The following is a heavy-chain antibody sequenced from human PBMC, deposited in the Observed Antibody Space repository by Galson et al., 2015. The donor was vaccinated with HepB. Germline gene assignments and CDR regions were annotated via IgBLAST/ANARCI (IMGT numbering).Heavy chain of an antibody. D-gene: IGHD3-22*01. Sequence: SVKVSCKASGGTFSSYAISWVRQAPGQGLEWMGGIIPIFGTANYAQKFQGRVTITADESTSTAYMELSSLRSEDTAVYYCARSYYYDSSGYSPTPGYWGQGTLVTVSS. J-gene: IGHJ4*02. CDR2: IIPIFGTA. V-gene: IGHV1-69*13. CDR3: ARSYYYDSSGYSPTPGY. CDR1: GGTFSSYA.